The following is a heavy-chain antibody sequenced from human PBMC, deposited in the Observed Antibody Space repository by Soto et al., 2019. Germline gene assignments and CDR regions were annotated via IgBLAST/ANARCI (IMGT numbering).Heavy chain of an antibody. CDR1: GFSLSTSGVG. D-gene: IGHD2-15*01. Sequence: QITLKESGPTLVKPTQTLTLTCTFSGFSLSTSGVGVCWIRQPPGKALEWLALIYWDDDKRYSPSLKSRLTITKDTSKNQVVLTMTNMDPVDTATYYCAHRLRVSDLLFHNYWYFDLWGRGTPVTVSS. CDR3: AHRLRVSDLLFHNYWYFDL. V-gene: IGHV2-5*02. CDR2: IYWDDDK. J-gene: IGHJ2*01.